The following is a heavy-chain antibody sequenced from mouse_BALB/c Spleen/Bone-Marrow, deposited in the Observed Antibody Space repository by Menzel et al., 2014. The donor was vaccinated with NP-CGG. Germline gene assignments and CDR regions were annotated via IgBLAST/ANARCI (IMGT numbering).Heavy chain of an antibody. J-gene: IGHJ1*01. D-gene: IGHD1-1*01. CDR2: ISRGSSTI. V-gene: IGHV5-17*02. CDR3: ARSGITTGSYWYFDI. Sequence: EVKLMESGGGLVQPGGSRKLSCAASGFTFSGFGMHWVRQAPEKGLEWVAYISRGSSTIYYADTVKGRFTISRDNPKNTLFLQMTSLRSEDTAMYNCARSGITTGSYWYFDIWGAGTTVTVSS. CDR1: GFTFSGFG.